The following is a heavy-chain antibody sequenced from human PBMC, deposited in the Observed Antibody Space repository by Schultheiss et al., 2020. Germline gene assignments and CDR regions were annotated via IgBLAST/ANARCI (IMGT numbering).Heavy chain of an antibody. J-gene: IGHJ4*02. Sequence: SETLSLTCSVSGGSISGYYWSWIRQPPGKGLEWIGYIYYSGSTNYNPSLKSRVTISVDTSKNQFSLKLSSVTAADTAVYYCARGRYYYDSSAEDYWGQGTLVTVYS. CDR3: ARGRYYYDSSAEDY. D-gene: IGHD3-22*01. CDR1: GGSISGYY. V-gene: IGHV4-59*01. CDR2: IYYSGST.